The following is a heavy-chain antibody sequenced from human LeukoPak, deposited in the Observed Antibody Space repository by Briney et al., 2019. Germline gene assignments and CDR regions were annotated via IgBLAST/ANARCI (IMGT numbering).Heavy chain of an antibody. V-gene: IGHV4-39*07. CDR1: GGSISSSSYY. CDR3: ARDRGAGRF. J-gene: IGHJ4*02. D-gene: IGHD6-19*01. Sequence: SETLSLTCTVSGGSISSSSYYWGWIRQPPGKGLEWIGSIYYSGSTYYNPSLKSRVTISVDTSKNQFSLKLSSVTAADTAVYYCARDRGAGRFWGQGTLVTVSS. CDR2: IYYSGST.